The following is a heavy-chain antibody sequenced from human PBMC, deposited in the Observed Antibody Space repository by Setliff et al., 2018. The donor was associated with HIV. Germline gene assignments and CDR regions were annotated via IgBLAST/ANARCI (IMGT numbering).Heavy chain of an antibody. V-gene: IGHV4-31*03. CDR2: IYYSRNT. Sequence: PSETLSLTCSVSGDSISSGGYYWSWLRQHPGKGLEWIGYIYYSRNTYYNPSLKSRVSISVDTSKNQFSLKLSSVTAADTAVYYCAREAPAGSSATSYYFDFWGQGTLVTVSS. D-gene: IGHD2-2*01. CDR3: AREAPAGSSATSYYFDF. CDR1: GDSISSGGYY. J-gene: IGHJ4*02.